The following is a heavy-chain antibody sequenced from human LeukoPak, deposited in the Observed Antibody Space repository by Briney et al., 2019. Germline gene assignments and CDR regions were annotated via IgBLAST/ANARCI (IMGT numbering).Heavy chain of an antibody. CDR3: ARDRTRYNWNYWYFDL. J-gene: IGHJ2*01. CDR1: GGTFSSYA. CDR2: IIPIFGTA. V-gene: IGHV1-69*06. Sequence: EASVKVSCKASGGTFSSYAISWVRQAPGQGLEWMGGIIPIFGTANYAQKFQGRVTITADKSTSTAYMELSSLRSEDTAVYYCARDRTRYNWNYWYFDLWGRGTLVTVSS. D-gene: IGHD1-20*01.